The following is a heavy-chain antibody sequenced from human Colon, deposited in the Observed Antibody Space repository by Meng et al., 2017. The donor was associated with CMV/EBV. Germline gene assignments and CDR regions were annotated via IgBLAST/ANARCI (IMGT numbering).Heavy chain of an antibody. V-gene: IGHV3-11*01. CDR3: AIFYGFWSGYQYYFDF. Sequence: GESLKISCAASGFTFSDYYMIWIRQAPGKGLEWVSYFSGSGDTVDYADSVTGRFTISRDNAKKSVYLQMDSLRAEDTAVYYCAIFYGFWSGYQYYFDFWGQGTLVTVSS. CDR1: GFTFSDYY. J-gene: IGHJ4*02. D-gene: IGHD3/OR15-3a*01. CDR2: FSGSGDTV.